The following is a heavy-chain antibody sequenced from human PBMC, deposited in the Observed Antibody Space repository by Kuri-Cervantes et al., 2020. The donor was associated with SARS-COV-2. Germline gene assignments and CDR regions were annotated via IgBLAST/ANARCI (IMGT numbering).Heavy chain of an antibody. V-gene: IGHV4-30-2*01. CDR1: GGSISSGGYS. Sequence: LRLSCAVSGGSISSGGYSWSWIRQPPGKGLEWIGYIYYSGSTNYNPSLKSRVTISVDTSKDQFSLKLSSVTAADTAVYYCARDPNANHNNWFDPWGQGTLVTVSS. CDR2: IYYSGST. CDR3: ARDPNANHNNWFDP. D-gene: IGHD4/OR15-4a*01. J-gene: IGHJ5*02.